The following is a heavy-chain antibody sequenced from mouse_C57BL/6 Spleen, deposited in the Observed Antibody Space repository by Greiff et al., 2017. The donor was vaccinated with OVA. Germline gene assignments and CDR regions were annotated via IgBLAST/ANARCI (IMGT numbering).Heavy chain of an antibody. V-gene: IGHV1-78*01. Sequence: VQLQQSDAELVKPGASVKISCKVSGYTFTDHTIHWMKQRPEQGLEWIGYIYPRDGSTKYNEKFKGKATLTADKSSSTAYMQLNSLTSEDSAVYFCARTYYSNYEGVFFDYWGQGTTLTVSS. CDR1: GYTFTDHT. J-gene: IGHJ2*01. D-gene: IGHD2-5*01. CDR3: ARTYYSNYEGVFFDY. CDR2: IYPRDGST.